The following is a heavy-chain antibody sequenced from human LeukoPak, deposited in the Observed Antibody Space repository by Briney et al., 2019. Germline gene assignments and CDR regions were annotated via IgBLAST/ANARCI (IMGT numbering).Heavy chain of an antibody. CDR2: ISRSSSTI. Sequence: GGSLRLSCAASGFTFSSYSMNWVRQAPGKGREWVSYISRSSSTIYYADSVKGRFTISRDNAKNSLYLQMNSLRAEDTAVYYCARGGYSYGYRDDYYYYMDVWGKGTTVTVSS. CDR1: GFTFSSYS. V-gene: IGHV3-48*01. D-gene: IGHD5-18*01. CDR3: ARGGYSYGYRDDYYYYMDV. J-gene: IGHJ6*03.